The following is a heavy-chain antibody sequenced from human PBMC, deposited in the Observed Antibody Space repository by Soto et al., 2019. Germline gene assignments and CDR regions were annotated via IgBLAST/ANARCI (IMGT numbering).Heavy chain of an antibody. CDR3: AKDTAPEYSGMLDY. D-gene: IGHD5-12*01. CDR1: GFPFDDYA. J-gene: IGHJ4*02. Sequence: PGGSLRLSCAASGFPFDDYAMHWVRQAPGKGLEWVSGISWNSGSIGYADSVKGRFTISRDNAKNSLYLQMNSLRAEDTALYYCAKDTAPEYSGMLDYWGQGTLVTVSS. V-gene: IGHV3-9*01. CDR2: ISWNSGSI.